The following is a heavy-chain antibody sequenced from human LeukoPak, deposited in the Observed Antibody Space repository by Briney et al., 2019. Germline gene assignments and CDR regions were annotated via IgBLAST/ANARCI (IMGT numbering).Heavy chain of an antibody. J-gene: IGHJ4*02. CDR2: ICPGDSDT. V-gene: IGHV5-51*01. D-gene: IGHD6-19*01. Sequence: GESLKISCKGSGYSFANYWIGWVRQMPGKGLEWMGIICPGDSDTRYSPSFQGQVTISADKSISTAYLQWSSLKASDTAVYYCARREGGWYLDYWGQGTLVTVSS. CDR3: ARREGGWYLDY. CDR1: GYSFANYW.